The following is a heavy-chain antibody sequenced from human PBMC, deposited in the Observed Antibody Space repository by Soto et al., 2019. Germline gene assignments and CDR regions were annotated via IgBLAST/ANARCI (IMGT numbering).Heavy chain of an antibody. CDR3: ARQGPSRPFDY. CDR1: GGTFSSYT. J-gene: IGHJ4*02. CDR2: IIPILGIA. V-gene: IGHV1-69*02. D-gene: IGHD6-13*01. Sequence: SVKVSCKASGGTFSSYTISWVRQAPGQGLEWMGRIIPILGIANYAQKFQGRVTITADNSKNQLSLSLMSVTAADTAVYYCARQGPSRPFDYWGQGVLVTVSS.